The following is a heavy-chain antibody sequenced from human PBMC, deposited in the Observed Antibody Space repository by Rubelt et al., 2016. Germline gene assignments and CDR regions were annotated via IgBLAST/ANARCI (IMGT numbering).Heavy chain of an antibody. V-gene: IGHV3-23*01. CDR1: GFTFSSNG. CDR2: ISRSGATT. CDR3: AREARFPVLGYLDL. D-gene: IGHD6-6*01. Sequence: EVQLLESGGGLVQPGGSLRLSCAASGFTFSSNGMGWVRQAPGKGLEWVSGISRSGATTYYADAVKGRVTISRDNSKDTVSLQMNSLRAEDTAVYYCAREARFPVLGYLDLWGRGTLVSVSS. J-gene: IGHJ2*01.